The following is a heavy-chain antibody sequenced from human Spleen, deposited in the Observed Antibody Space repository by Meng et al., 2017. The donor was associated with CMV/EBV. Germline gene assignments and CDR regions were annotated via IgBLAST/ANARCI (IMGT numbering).Heavy chain of an antibody. CDR3: ARPIGYCPNGVCSSYFDY. V-gene: IGHV1-46*01. Sequence: TFSNYYRQWVRQAPGQGLEWMGKINPSGGYRSYAQRFQGRVTMTRDTSTSTVYMELSSLRSEDTAVYYCARPIGYCPNGVCSSYFDYWGQGTLVTVSS. D-gene: IGHD2-8*01. CDR2: INPSGGYR. CDR1: TFSNYY. J-gene: IGHJ4*02.